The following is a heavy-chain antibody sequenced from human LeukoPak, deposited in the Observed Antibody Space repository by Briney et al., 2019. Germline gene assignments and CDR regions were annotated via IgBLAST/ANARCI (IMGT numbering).Heavy chain of an antibody. D-gene: IGHD6-19*01. CDR2: ISYDGSNK. V-gene: IGHV3-30*04. J-gene: IGHJ6*02. Sequence: HSGRSLRLSCAASGFTFSSYAMHWVRQAPGKGLEWVAVISYDGSNKYYADSVKGRLTISRDNSKNTLYLQMNSLRAEDTAVYYCARDLVVAGTVGDYYYGMDVWGQGTTVTVSS. CDR1: GFTFSSYA. CDR3: ARDLVVAGTVGDYYYGMDV.